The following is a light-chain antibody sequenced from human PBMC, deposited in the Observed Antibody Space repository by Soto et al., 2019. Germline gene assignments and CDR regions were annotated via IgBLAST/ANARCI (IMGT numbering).Light chain of an antibody. CDR1: SSDVGGYNY. J-gene: IGLJ1*01. Sequence: QSALTQPASLSGSPGQSITISCTGTSSDVGGYNYVSWYQHHPGKAPKLMIFEVSKRPSGVPDRFSGSKSGNTASLTVSGLQAEDEADYYCSSSAGNNNLVFGTGTKLTVL. CDR2: EVS. CDR3: SSSAGNNNLV. V-gene: IGLV2-8*01.